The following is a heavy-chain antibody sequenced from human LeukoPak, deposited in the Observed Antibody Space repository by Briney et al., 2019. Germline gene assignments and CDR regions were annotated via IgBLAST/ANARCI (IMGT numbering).Heavy chain of an antibody. CDR3: ARHQGGDGYNYYYYYMDV. J-gene: IGHJ6*03. Sequence: SETLSLTCTVSGGSISSSSYYWGWIRQPPGKGLEWIGSIYYSGSTYYKPSLRSRVTISVDTSKSQFSLKLSSVTAADTAVYYWARHQGGDGYNYYYYYMDVWGKGTTVTVSS. CDR2: IYYSGST. V-gene: IGHV4-39*01. CDR1: GGSISSSSYY. D-gene: IGHD5-24*01.